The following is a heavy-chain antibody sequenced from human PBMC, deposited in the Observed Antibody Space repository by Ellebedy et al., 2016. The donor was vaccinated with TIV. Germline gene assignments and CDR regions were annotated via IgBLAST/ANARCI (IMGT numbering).Heavy chain of an antibody. CDR2: IIPIFGTA. Sequence: SVKVSCXASGGTFSSYAISWVRQAPGQGLEWMGGIIPIFGTANYAQKFQGRVTITADESTSTAYMELSSLRSEDTAVYYCARDLSYCSSTSCRDYWGQGTLVTVSS. CDR1: GGTFSSYA. J-gene: IGHJ4*02. V-gene: IGHV1-69*13. D-gene: IGHD2-2*01. CDR3: ARDLSYCSSTSCRDY.